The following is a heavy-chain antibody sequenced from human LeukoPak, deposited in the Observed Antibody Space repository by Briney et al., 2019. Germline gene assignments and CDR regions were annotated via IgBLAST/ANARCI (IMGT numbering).Heavy chain of an antibody. V-gene: IGHV3-23*01. CDR1: GFTFSSYA. Sequence: GGSLRLSCAASGFTFSSYAMSWVRQAPGKGLEWVSAISGSGGSTYYADSVKGRFTISRDNSKNTLYLQINSLRAEDTAVYYCAKNKEYSSSFGDYWGQGTLVTVSS. CDR2: ISGSGGST. J-gene: IGHJ4*02. CDR3: AKNKEYSSSFGDY. D-gene: IGHD6-6*01.